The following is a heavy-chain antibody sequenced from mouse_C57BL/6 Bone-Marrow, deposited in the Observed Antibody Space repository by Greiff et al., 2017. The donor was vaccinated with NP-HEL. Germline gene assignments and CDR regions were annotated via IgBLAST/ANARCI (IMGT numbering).Heavy chain of an antibody. CDR2: IDPSDSYT. CDR1: GYTFTSYW. CDR3: ARRGIYYYGSYYFDY. V-gene: IGHV1-69*01. D-gene: IGHD1-1*01. J-gene: IGHJ2*01. Sequence: QVQLQQPGAELVMPGASVKLSCKASGYTFTSYWMHWVKQRPGQGLEWIGEIDPSDSYTNYNQKFKGKSTLTVDKSSSTAYMQLSSLTSEDSAVYYCARRGIYYYGSYYFDYWGQGTTLTVSS.